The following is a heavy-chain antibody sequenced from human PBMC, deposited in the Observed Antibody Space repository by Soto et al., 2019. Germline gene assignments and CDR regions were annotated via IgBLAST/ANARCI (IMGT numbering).Heavy chain of an antibody. J-gene: IGHJ4*02. CDR3: ARSVSVTARGVGY. CDR1: GFTFRSYW. D-gene: IGHD1-26*01. Sequence: PGGSLRLSCAASGFTFRSYWMHWVRQAPGKGLVWVSRIDNDGSTTNYADSVKGRFTISRDSAKNTVYLQMNSLRAEDTAVYFCARSVSVTARGVGYWGQGTLVTVSS. CDR2: IDNDGSTT. V-gene: IGHV3-74*01.